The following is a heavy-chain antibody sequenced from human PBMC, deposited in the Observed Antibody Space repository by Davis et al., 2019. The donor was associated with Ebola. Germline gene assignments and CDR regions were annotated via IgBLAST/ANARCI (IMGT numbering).Heavy chain of an antibody. CDR3: ARDDGYDSSGYYFDY. CDR1: GFTFSSYS. CDR2: ISSSSSYI. D-gene: IGHD3-22*01. Sequence: PGGSLRLSCAASGFTFSSYSMNWVRQAPGKGLEWVSSISSSSSYIYYADSVKGRFTISRDNAKNSLYLQMNSLRDEDTAVYYCARDDGYDSSGYYFDYWGQGTLVTVSS. V-gene: IGHV3-21*01. J-gene: IGHJ4*02.